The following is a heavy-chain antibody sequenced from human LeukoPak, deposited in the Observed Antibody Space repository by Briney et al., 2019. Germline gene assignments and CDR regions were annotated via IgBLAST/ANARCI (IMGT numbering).Heavy chain of an antibody. CDR3: AKAFYGGNLNPTPADY. J-gene: IGHJ4*02. CDR2: ISGSGGST. V-gene: IGHV3-23*01. CDR1: GFTFSSYA. Sequence: GGSLRLSCAASGFTFSSYAMSWVRQAPGKGLEWVSAISGSGGSTYYADSVKGRFTISRDNSKNTLYLQMNSLRAEDTAVYYCAKAFYGGNLNPTPADYWGQGTLVTVSS. D-gene: IGHD4-23*01.